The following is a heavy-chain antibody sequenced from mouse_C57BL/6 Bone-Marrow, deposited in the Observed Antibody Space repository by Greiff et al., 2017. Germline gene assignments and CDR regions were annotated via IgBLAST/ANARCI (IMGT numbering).Heavy chain of an antibody. Sequence: QVQLQQPGAELVKPGASVKLSCKASGYTFTSYWMHWVKQRPGQGLEWIGMIHPNSGSTNYNEKFKSKATLTVDKSSSTAYMQLSSLTSEDSAVYYCARLGYYSNYRDYWGQGTTLTVSS. CDR3: ARLGYYSNYRDY. CDR1: GYTFTSYW. J-gene: IGHJ2*01. V-gene: IGHV1-64*01. CDR2: IHPNSGST. D-gene: IGHD2-5*01.